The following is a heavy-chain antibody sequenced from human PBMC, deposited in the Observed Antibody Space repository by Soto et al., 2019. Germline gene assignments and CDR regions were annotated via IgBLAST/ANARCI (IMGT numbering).Heavy chain of an antibody. D-gene: IGHD6-19*01. J-gene: IGHJ5*02. CDR1: GYTFTSYD. V-gene: IGHV1-8*01. CDR3: ARGRIIVAGGFDP. CDR2: MNPSTGNT. Sequence: QVKLVQSGAEVKKPGASVKVSCKASGYTFTSYDIIWVRQATGQGLEWMGWMNPSTGNTDSAEKFQGRITMTRNTSISTVYMGVSSLTFEDTAVYYCARGRIIVAGGFDPWGQGPLVTVSS.